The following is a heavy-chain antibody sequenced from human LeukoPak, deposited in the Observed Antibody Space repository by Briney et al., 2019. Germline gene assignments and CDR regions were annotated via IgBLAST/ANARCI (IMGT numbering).Heavy chain of an antibody. CDR1: GFTFSSYW. CDR2: IRSKAKSYAT. Sequence: GGSLRLSCAASGFTFSSYWMSWVRQAPGKGLGWVGRIRSKAKSYATAYAESVKGRFTISRDDSKNTAYLQMNSLKTEDTAVYYCSSTDWGYFQHWGQGTLVTVSS. D-gene: IGHD7-27*01. J-gene: IGHJ1*01. CDR3: SSTDWGYFQH. V-gene: IGHV3-73*01.